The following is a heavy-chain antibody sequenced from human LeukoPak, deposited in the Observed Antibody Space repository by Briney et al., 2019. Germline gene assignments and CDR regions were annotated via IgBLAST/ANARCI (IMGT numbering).Heavy chain of an antibody. CDR1: GFTFDDYA. CDR2: ISWNSGSI. D-gene: IGHD5-24*01. CDR3: AKDRDGYNFYYFDY. Sequence: LTGGSLRLSCAASGFTFDDYAMHWVRQAPGKGLEWVSGISWNSGSIGYADSVKGRFTISRDNAKNSLYLQMNSLRAEDMALYYCAKDRDGYNFYYFDYWGQGTLVTVSS. J-gene: IGHJ4*02. V-gene: IGHV3-9*03.